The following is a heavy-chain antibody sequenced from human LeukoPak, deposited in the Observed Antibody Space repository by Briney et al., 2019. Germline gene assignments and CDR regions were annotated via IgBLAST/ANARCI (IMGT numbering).Heavy chain of an antibody. J-gene: IGHJ4*02. D-gene: IGHD3-10*01. CDR1: GGSISSYY. V-gene: IGHV4-4*07. CDR2: IYTSGST. Sequence: PSETLSLTCTVSGGSISSYYWSWIRQPAGKGLEWIGRIYTSGSTNYNPSLKSRVTISVDTSKNQFSLKLSSVTAADTAVYYCARVGSDYYGSGSYGSMDYWGQGTLVTVSS. CDR3: ARVGSDYYGSGSYGSMDY.